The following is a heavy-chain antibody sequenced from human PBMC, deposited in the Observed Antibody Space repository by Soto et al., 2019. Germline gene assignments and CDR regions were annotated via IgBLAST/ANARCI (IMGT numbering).Heavy chain of an antibody. Sequence: PGGSLRLSCAASGFTFSSYAMSWVRQAPGKGLEWVSAISGSGGSTYYADSVKGRFTISRDNSKNTLYLQMNSLRAEDTAVYYCAKDRGSSTIFGVVIIHAFDIWGQGTMVTVSS. D-gene: IGHD3-3*01. J-gene: IGHJ3*02. CDR2: ISGSGGST. V-gene: IGHV3-23*01. CDR1: GFTFSSYA. CDR3: AKDRGSSTIFGVVIIHAFDI.